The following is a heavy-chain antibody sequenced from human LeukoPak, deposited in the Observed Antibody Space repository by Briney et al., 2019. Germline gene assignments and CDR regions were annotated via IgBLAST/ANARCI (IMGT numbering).Heavy chain of an antibody. D-gene: IGHD6-6*01. CDR2: IGDSGIDT. CDR1: GFTFSNYA. CDR3: AKRVSYSSSSVYFDY. V-gene: IGHV3-23*01. Sequence: GGSLRLSCAASGFTFSNYAMSWVRQAPGRGLEWVSGIGDSGIDTYYADSVKGRFTISKDNSRNTLYLQMNSLRAEDTAVYYCAKRVSYSSSSVYFDYWGQGTLVTVSS. J-gene: IGHJ4*02.